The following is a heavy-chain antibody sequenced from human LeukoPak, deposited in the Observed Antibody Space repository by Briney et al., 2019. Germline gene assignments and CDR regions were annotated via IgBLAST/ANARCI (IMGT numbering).Heavy chain of an antibody. CDR2: IYYSGST. J-gene: IGHJ4*02. V-gene: IGHV4-59*01. CDR1: GGSISSYY. CDR3: ARVGSWFGELLSPIFDY. Sequence: SETLSLTCTVSGGSISSYYWSSIRQPPGKGLEWIGYIYYSGSTNYNPSLKSRVTISVDTSKNQFSLKLSSVTAADTAVYYCARVGSWFGELLSPIFDYWGQGTLVTVSS. D-gene: IGHD3-10*01.